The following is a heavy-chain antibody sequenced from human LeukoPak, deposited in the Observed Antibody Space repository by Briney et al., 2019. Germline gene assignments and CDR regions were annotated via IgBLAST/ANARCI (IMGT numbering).Heavy chain of an antibody. V-gene: IGHV4-59*01. J-gene: IGHJ4*02. D-gene: IGHD6-6*01. CDR1: SGSISSYY. CDR2: IYYSGST. Sequence: SETLSLTCTVSSGSISSYYWSWIRQPPGKGLEWIGHIYYSGSTNYNPSLKSRVTISVDTSKNQFSLKLSSVTAADTAVYYCARGVDYRSSSGLGYCGQGTLVTVSS. CDR3: ARGVDYRSSSGLGY.